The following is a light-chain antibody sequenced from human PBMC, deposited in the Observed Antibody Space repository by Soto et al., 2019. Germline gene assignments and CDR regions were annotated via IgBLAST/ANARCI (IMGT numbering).Light chain of an antibody. Sequence: EVVLTQSPATLSLSPGERATLSCRASQNVRTFLDWYQQKPGQAPRLLIYAASNRATGIPDRFSGSGSGTDFTLTISSLEPEDFAVYYCHQYSGSPQTFGQGTKVEIK. J-gene: IGKJ1*01. V-gene: IGKV3-11*01. CDR3: HQYSGSPQT. CDR1: QNVRTF. CDR2: AAS.